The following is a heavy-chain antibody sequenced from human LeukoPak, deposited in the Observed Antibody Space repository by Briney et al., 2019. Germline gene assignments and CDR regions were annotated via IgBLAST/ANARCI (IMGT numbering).Heavy chain of an antibody. D-gene: IGHD2-21*02. CDR3: ARGRRDCSGDCYVAFDI. J-gene: IGHJ3*02. CDR1: GYTFTSYD. Sequence: GASVKVSCKASGYTFTSYDINWVRQATGQGLEWMGWMNPNSGNTGYAQKFQGRVTMTRNTSISTAYMELSSLRADDTAVYYCARGRRDCSGDCYVAFDIWGQGTMVTVSS. V-gene: IGHV1-8*01. CDR2: MNPNSGNT.